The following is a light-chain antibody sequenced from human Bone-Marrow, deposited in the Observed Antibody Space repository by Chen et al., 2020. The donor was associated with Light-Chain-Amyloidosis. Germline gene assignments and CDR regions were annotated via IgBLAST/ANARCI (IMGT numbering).Light chain of an antibody. CDR2: EDD. Sequence: NFMLTQPHSVSESPGKTVIISCTRSSGSIATNYVQWYQQRPGSSPTTVIYEDDQRPSGVPDRFSGNIDRSSNSATLTSSGLKTGVEADYCCQTYQGSSQGVFGGGGKLTVL. CDR1: SGSIATNY. J-gene: IGLJ3*02. V-gene: IGLV6-57*01. CDR3: QTYQGSSQGV.